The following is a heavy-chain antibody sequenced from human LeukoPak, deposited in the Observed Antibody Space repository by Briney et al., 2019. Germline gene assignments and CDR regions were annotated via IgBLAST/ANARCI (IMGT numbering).Heavy chain of an antibody. CDR3: ARTHYEIPHGMDV. CDR1: GGSFSGYY. D-gene: IGHD3-3*01. CDR2: INHSGST. J-gene: IGHJ6*02. Sequence: SETLSLTCAVYGGSFSGYYWSWIRQPPGKGLEWIGEINHSGSTNYNPSLKSRVTISVDTSKNQFSLKLSSVTAADTAVYYCARTHYEIPHGMDVWGQGTTVTVSS. V-gene: IGHV4-34*01.